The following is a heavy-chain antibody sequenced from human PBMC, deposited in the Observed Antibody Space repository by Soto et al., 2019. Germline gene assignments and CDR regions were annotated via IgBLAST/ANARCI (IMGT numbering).Heavy chain of an antibody. V-gene: IGHV4-30-2*01. CDR1: GGSISSGGYS. D-gene: IGHD3-16*01. CDR3: ARLGNTRYYYGMDV. J-gene: IGHJ6*02. CDR2: IYHSGST. Sequence: SETLSLTCAVSGGSISSGGYSWSWIRQPPGKGLEWIGYIYHSGSTYYNPSLKSRVTISVDRSKNQFSLKLSSVTAADTAVYYCARLGNTRYYYGMDVWGQGTTVT.